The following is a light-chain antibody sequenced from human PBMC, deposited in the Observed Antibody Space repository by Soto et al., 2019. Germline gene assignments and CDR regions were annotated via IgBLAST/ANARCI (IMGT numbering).Light chain of an antibody. CDR3: SSYTSSSTLPAV. V-gene: IGLV2-14*01. Sequence: QSALTQPASVSGSPGQSITSSCTGTRSDVGGYNYVSWYQQHPGKAPKLMIYDVSNRPSGVSNRFSGSKSGNTASLTISGLQAEDEAEYYCSSYTSSSTLPAVFGGGTQLTVL. CDR1: RSDVGGYNY. J-gene: IGLJ7*01. CDR2: DVS.